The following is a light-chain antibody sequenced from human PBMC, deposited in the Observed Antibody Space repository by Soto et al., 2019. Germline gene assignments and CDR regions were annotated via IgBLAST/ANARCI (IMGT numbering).Light chain of an antibody. J-gene: IGLJ2*01. CDR2: DTS. CDR1: TGTLTSGHF. Sequence: QAVVTQEPSLTVSPGGTVTLTCGSSTGTLTSGHFPYWFQQKPGQAPRALIFDTSNRHSWTPARFSGSLLGGKAALTLSGAQPDDEAAYYCLLYYSGARVFGGGTKLTVL. CDR3: LLYYSGARV. V-gene: IGLV7-46*01.